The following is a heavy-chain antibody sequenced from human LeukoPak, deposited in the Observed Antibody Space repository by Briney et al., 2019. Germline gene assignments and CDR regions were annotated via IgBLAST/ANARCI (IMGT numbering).Heavy chain of an antibody. Sequence: HPGGSLRLSCAASGFTFSSYAMSWVRQAPGKGLEWVSAISGSGGSTYYADSMKGRFTISRDTSKQTLCLQMNSMRADDKAVYYYGSTKIVGGVIDFWGQGTLVTVSS. D-gene: IGHD3-16*01. V-gene: IGHV3-23*01. J-gene: IGHJ4*02. CDR1: GFTFSSYA. CDR2: ISGSGGST. CDR3: GSTKIVGGVIDF.